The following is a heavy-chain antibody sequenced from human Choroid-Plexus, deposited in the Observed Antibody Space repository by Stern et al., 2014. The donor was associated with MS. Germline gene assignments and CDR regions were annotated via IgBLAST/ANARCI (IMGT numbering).Heavy chain of an antibody. D-gene: IGHD2/OR15-2a*01. CDR1: GFTLGSCA. V-gene: IGHV3-30*18. Sequence: QMQLVQSGGGVVQPGRPLRLSCVASGFTLGSCAMHWVRQAPGKGLEWVAGVSYDGSNKYDADSVKGRFTISRDNSQNTLYMQMSSLRPEDTAVYYCAKDRHYLTYFFDHWGQGSLVTVSS. CDR3: AKDRHYLTYFFDH. CDR2: VSYDGSNK. J-gene: IGHJ5*02.